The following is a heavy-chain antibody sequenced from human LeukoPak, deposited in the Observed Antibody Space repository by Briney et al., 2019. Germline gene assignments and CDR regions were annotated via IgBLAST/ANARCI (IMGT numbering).Heavy chain of an antibody. CDR3: AKDRVFELWFEEASPYYFDY. CDR2: IRYDGSNK. J-gene: IGHJ4*02. Sequence: GGSPRLSCAAPGFTFSSYGMHWVRQAPGKGLEWVAYIRYDGSNKYYADSVKGRFTISRDISKNTLYLQMNSLRAEDTAVYYCAKDRVFELWFEEASPYYFDYWGQGTLVTVSS. D-gene: IGHD3-10*01. CDR1: GFTFSSYG. V-gene: IGHV3-30*02.